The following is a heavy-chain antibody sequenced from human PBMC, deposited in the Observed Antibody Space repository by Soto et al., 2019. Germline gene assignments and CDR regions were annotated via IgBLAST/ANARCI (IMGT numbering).Heavy chain of an antibody. CDR3: ARGTARGYSYGTNDYYGMDI. CDR1: GHSISIHY. D-gene: IGHD5-18*01. J-gene: IGHJ6*02. CDR2: IYYSGST. V-gene: IGHV4-59*11. Sequence: DTLSLTCTLSGHSISIHYCRWILQPPGNGRLWIGYIYYSGSTNYNPSLQSRVTISVDTSKHQYSPKLSSVTAADTAVYYCARGTARGYSYGTNDYYGMDICGQGTTVTVSS.